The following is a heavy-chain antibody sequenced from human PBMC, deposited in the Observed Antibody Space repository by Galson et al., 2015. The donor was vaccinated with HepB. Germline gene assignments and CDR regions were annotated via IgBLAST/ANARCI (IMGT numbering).Heavy chain of an antibody. Sequence: SLRLSCAASGFTFSSFGMHWVRQAPGKGLEWVAVISYDGSNKYYADSVKGRFTISRDNSKNTLYLQMNSLRAEDTAVYYCAKEGVTMIEYWGQGTLVTVSS. V-gene: IGHV3-30*18. CDR1: GFTFSSFG. J-gene: IGHJ4*02. D-gene: IGHD3-22*01. CDR2: ISYDGSNK. CDR3: AKEGVTMIEY.